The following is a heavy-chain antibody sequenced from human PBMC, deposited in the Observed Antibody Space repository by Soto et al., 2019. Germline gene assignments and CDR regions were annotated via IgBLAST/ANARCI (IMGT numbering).Heavy chain of an antibody. CDR2: ISFDGTKK. CDR1: GFTFNVYA. Sequence: GGSLRLSCAASGFTFNVYALHWVRQAPGKGLEWVAVISFDGTKKYYSDSVKGRFTISRDNLKNTLYLQMNNLRVEDAALYFCAREDDYGYRYINYGLDVWGQGTTVTVSS. D-gene: IGHD4-17*01. CDR3: AREDDYGYRYINYGLDV. J-gene: IGHJ6*02. V-gene: IGHV3-30-3*01.